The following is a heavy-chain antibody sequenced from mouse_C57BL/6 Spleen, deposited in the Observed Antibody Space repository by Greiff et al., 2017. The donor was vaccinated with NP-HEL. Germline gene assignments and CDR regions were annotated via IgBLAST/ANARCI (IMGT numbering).Heavy chain of an antibody. Sequence: EVQVVESGPELVKPGASVKISCKASGYSFTGYYMNWVKQSPEKSLEWIGEINPSTGGTTYNQKFKAKATLTVDKSSSTAYMQLKSLTSEDSAVYYCARFGSSYDYWGQGTTLTVSS. D-gene: IGHD1-1*01. CDR3: ARFGSSYDY. CDR2: INPSTGGT. J-gene: IGHJ2*01. V-gene: IGHV1-42*01. CDR1: GYSFTGYY.